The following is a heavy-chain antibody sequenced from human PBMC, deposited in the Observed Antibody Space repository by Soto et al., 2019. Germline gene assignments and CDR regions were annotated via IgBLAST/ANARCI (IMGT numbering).Heavy chain of an antibody. CDR3: ARDGHGMDV. J-gene: IGHJ6*02. Sequence: QVQLQESGPGLVRPSETLSLTCTVSGGSVTTGSYNWSWIRRPPGEGLEWIGNIFFTGITHYNPSLNNRVTMSVDTSKNQFSLTVTSVTAADTAVYYCARDGHGMDVWGQGTTVTVSS. CDR1: GGSVTTGSYN. V-gene: IGHV4-61*01. CDR2: IFFTGIT.